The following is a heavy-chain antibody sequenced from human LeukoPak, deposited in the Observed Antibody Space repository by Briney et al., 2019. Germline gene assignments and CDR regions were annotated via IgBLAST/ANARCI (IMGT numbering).Heavy chain of an antibody. J-gene: IGHJ4*02. CDR1: GFTFSNHA. Sequence: PGGSLRLSCAASGFTFSNHAMSWVRQAPGKGGEWVSAISGGGGSTYYADSVRGGFTISRDNSKNTLYLQMNSLRAENTAVYYCAKRYYSDSIGYLGSLNYWVQGTLVTVSS. CDR3: AKRYYSDSIGYLGSLNY. D-gene: IGHD3-22*01. V-gene: IGHV3-23*01. CDR2: ISGGGGST.